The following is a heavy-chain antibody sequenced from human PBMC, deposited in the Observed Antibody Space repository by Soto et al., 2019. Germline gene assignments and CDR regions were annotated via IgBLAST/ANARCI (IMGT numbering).Heavy chain of an antibody. CDR3: ASLEGYYYYYGMDV. Sequence: QVQLVESGGGVVQPGRSLRLSCAASGFTFSSYAMHWVRQAPGKGLEWVAVISYDGSNKYYADSVKGRFTISRDNSKNTRYLQRSSLGAEDTAVYYCASLEGYYYYYGMDVWGQGTTVTVSS. J-gene: IGHJ6*02. CDR2: ISYDGSNK. CDR1: GFTFSSYA. V-gene: IGHV3-30-3*01.